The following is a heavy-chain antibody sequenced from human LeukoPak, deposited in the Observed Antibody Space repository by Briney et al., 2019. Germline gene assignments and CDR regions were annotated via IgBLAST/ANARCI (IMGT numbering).Heavy chain of an antibody. J-gene: IGHJ3*02. D-gene: IGHD4-23*01. Sequence: SGPTLVNPTQTLTLTCTFSGFSLSTSGMCVSWIRQPPGKALVWLARIDWDDDKYYSTSLKTRLTISKDTSKNQVVLTMTNMDPLDTATYYCARIRRTTVVTAGAFDIWGQGTMVTVSS. CDR2: IDWDDDK. CDR3: ARIRRTTVVTAGAFDI. CDR1: GFSLSTSGMC. V-gene: IGHV2-70*11.